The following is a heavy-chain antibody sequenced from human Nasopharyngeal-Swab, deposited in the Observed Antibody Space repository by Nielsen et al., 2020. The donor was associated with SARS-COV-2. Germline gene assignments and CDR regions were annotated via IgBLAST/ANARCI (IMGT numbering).Heavy chain of an antibody. CDR1: GYTFTSYD. V-gene: IGHV1-8*01. J-gene: IGHJ4*02. Sequence: ASVKVSCKASGYTFTSYDINWVRQVTGQGLEWMGWMNPNSGNTGYAQKFQGRVTMTRNTSISTAYMELSSLRSEDTAVYYCARGSFYYYDSSGYYYSYWGQGTLVTVSS. CDR2: MNPNSGNT. D-gene: IGHD3-22*01. CDR3: ARGSFYYYDSSGYYYSY.